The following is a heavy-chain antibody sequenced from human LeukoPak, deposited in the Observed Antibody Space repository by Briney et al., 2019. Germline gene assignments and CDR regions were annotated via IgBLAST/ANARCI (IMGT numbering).Heavy chain of an antibody. CDR3: ARDYGDYNLDY. V-gene: IGHV1-8*01. CDR1: GYTFTSYD. J-gene: IGHJ4*02. D-gene: IGHD4-17*01. CDR2: MNPNSGNT. Sequence: ASVKVSCKASGYTFTSYDINWVRQATGQGLEWMGWMNPNSGNTGYAQKFQGRVTMTRGTSTSTVYMELSSLRSEDTAVYYCARDYGDYNLDYWGQGTLVTVSS.